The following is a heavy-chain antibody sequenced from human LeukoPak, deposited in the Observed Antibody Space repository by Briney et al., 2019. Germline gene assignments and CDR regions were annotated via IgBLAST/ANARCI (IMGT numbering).Heavy chain of an antibody. V-gene: IGHV1-18*01. CDR2: ISAYNGNT. Sequence: ASVKVSCKASGYTFPTYGISWVRQAPGQGLEWMGWISAYNGNTNYAQNLQDRVTMTTDTSTSTAYMELRSLRSDDTAVYYCARDGDSPIVATRAAGCWGQGTLVTVSS. CDR1: GYTFPTYG. D-gene: IGHD4-17*01. CDR3: ARDGDSPIVATRAAGC. J-gene: IGHJ4*02.